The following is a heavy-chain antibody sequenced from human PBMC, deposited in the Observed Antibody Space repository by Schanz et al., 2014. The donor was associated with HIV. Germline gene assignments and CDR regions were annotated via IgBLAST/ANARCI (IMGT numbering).Heavy chain of an antibody. CDR2: ISAGVGTA. CDR3: AIRTPMISFGAFDI. V-gene: IGHV3-23*01. J-gene: IGHJ3*02. CDR1: GFIFSDHF. Sequence: EVQLLESGGGLVQPGGSLRLSCTTSGFIFSDHFMGWVRQAPGKGLEWVSTISAGVGTASYADSVKGRFTISRDNSKKMLFLQMNRLRAEDTAVYYCAIRTPMISFGAFDIWGRGTMVTVSS. D-gene: IGHD3-16*01.